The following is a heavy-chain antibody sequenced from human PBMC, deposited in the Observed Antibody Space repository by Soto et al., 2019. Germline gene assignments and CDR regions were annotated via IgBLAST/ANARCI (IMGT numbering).Heavy chain of an antibody. CDR1: GGSFSGYY. Sequence: QVQLQQWGAGLLKPSETLSLTCAVYGGSFSGYYWSWIRQPPGKGLEWIGEINHSGSTNYNPSLKSRVTISVDTSKNQFSLKLSSVTAADTAVYYCARDVNYGMDVWGQGTTVTVSS. J-gene: IGHJ6*02. CDR3: ARDVNYGMDV. V-gene: IGHV4-34*01. CDR2: INHSGST.